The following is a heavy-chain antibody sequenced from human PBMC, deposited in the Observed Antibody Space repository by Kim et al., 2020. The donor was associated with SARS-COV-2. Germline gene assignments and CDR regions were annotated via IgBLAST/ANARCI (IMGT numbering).Heavy chain of an antibody. CDR1: GFTFSSYG. V-gene: IGHV3-30*18. CDR2: ISYDGSNK. CDR3: AKGNVGATSEALGMDY. Sequence: GGSLRLSCAASGFTFSSYGMHWVRQAPGKGLEWVAVISYDGSNKYYADPVKGRFTISRDNSKNTLYLQMNSLRAEDTAVYYCAKGNVGATSEALGMDYWG. J-gene: IGHJ4*01. D-gene: IGHD1-26*01.